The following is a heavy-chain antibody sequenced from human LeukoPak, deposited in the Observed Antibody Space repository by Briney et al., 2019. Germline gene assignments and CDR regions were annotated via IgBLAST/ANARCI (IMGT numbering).Heavy chain of an antibody. CDR2: INSDGSST. V-gene: IGHV3-74*01. J-gene: IGHJ4*02. CDR1: GFTFSSYW. D-gene: IGHD6-13*01. Sequence: QSGGSLRLSCAASGFTFSSYWMHWVRQAPGKGLVWVSRINSDGSSTSYADSVKGRFTISRDNAKNTLYLQMNSLRAEDTAVYYCARDELSIAAAGRGGYWGQGTLVTVSS. CDR3: ARDELSIAAAGRGGY.